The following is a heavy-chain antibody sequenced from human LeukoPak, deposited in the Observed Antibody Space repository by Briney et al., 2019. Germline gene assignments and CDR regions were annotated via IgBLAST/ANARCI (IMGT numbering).Heavy chain of an antibody. V-gene: IGHV3-9*01. J-gene: IGHJ6*03. CDR3: AKDGDSSGFYYYYMDV. Sequence: GGSLRLSCAASGCTFDDYAMHWVRQAPGKGLEWVSGISWNSGSIGYADSVKGRFTISRDNAKNSLYLQMNSLRAEDTALYYCAKDGDSSGFYYYYMDVWGKGTTVTISS. D-gene: IGHD3-22*01. CDR1: GCTFDDYA. CDR2: ISWNSGSI.